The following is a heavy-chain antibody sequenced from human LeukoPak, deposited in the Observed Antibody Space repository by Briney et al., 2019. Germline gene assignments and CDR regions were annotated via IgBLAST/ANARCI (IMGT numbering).Heavy chain of an antibody. J-gene: IGHJ6*02. CDR3: ARGGGDKWLLLPDYYYYGMNV. Sequence: SETLSLTCTVSGGSISSYYWSWIRQPPGKGLEWIGYIYYSGSTNYNPSLKSRVTISVDTSKNQFSLKLSSVTAADTAVYYCARGGGDKWLLLPDYYYYGMNVWGQGTTVTVSS. V-gene: IGHV4-59*01. CDR1: GGSISSYY. CDR2: IYYSGST. D-gene: IGHD3-22*01.